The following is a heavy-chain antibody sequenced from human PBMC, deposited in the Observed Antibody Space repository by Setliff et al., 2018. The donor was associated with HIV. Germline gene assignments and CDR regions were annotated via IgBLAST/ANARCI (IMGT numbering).Heavy chain of an antibody. Sequence: EASVKVSCKASGNTFSSHYMHWVRQAPGKGLEWMGLINPSGDITSYAEKFQGRVTMTRDTSTSTVYMELRSLRSEDTAIYSCASKGGSGNYPDSDAFDIWGQGTLVTVSS. CDR1: GNTFSSHY. D-gene: IGHD3-10*01. CDR2: INPSGDIT. V-gene: IGHV1-46*01. J-gene: IGHJ3*02. CDR3: ASKGGSGNYPDSDAFDI.